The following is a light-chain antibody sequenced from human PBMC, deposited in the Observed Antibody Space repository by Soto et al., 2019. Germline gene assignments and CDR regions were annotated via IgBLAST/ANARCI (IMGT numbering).Light chain of an antibody. CDR2: EVS. V-gene: IGLV2-8*01. J-gene: IGLJ3*02. CDR3: SSYAGSNFWV. CDR1: SSDVGGYDY. Sequence: QSVLTQPPSASGSPGQSVTISCTGTSSDVGGYDYVSWYQQHPGKAPKVIIYEVSKRPSGVPDRFSGSKSGHTASLTVSGLQAEAEADYYCSSYAGSNFWVFGGGTKLTVL.